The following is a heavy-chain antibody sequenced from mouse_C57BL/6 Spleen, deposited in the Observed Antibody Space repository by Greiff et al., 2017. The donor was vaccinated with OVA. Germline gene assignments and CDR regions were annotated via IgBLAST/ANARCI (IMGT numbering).Heavy chain of an antibody. Sequence: EVKLVESEGGLVQPGSSMKLSCTASGFTFSDYYMAWVRQVPEKGLEWVANINYDGSSTYYLDSLKSRFIISRDNAKNILYLQMRSLKSEDTATYYCARDDALDYWGQGTTLTVSS. CDR3: ARDDALDY. CDR1: GFTFSDYY. CDR2: INYDGSST. J-gene: IGHJ2*01. D-gene: IGHD2-3*01. V-gene: IGHV5-16*01.